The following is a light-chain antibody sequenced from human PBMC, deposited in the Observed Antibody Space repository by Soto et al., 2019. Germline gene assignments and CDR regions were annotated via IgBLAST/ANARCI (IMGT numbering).Light chain of an antibody. Sequence: QSALTQPASVSGSPGQSSTISCTRTSSDVGGYNYVSWYQQHPGKAPKLMIYDVSNRPSGVSNRFSGPKSGNTASLTISGLQAEDEADYYCSSYTSSSTLFGTGTKVTVL. J-gene: IGLJ1*01. CDR1: SSDVGGYNY. CDR2: DVS. CDR3: SSYTSSSTL. V-gene: IGLV2-14*01.